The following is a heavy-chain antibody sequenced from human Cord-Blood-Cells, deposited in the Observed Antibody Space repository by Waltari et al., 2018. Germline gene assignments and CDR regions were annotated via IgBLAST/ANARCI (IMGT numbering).Heavy chain of an antibody. V-gene: IGHV4-39*01. J-gene: IGHJ4*02. D-gene: IGHD3-3*01. CDR1: GGSISSSSYY. Sequence: QLQLQESGTGLVKPSETLSLTCTVSGGSISSSSYYWGWIRQPPGKGLEWIGSIYYSGSTYANPSLKSRVTISVDTSKNQFSLKLSSVTAADTAVYYCARRSGYYTDYWGQGTLVTVSS. CDR3: ARRSGYYTDY. CDR2: IYYSGST.